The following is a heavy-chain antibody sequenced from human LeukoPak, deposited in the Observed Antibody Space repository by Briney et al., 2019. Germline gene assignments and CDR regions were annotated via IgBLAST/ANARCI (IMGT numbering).Heavy chain of an antibody. CDR1: GFTFSTYW. CDR3: ARYCSGGSCWNY. V-gene: IGHV3-7*01. J-gene: IGHJ4*02. D-gene: IGHD2-15*01. Sequence: GGSLRLSCAASGFTFSTYWMSWVRQAPGKGMEWVANIKQDGSEKDYVDSVKGRFTISRDNAKNSLYLQMNSLRAEDTAVYFCARYCSGGSCWNYWGQGTLVTVSS. CDR2: IKQDGSEK.